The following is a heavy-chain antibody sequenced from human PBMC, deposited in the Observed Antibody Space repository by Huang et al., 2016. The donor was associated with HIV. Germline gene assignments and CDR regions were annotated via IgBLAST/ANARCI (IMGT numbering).Heavy chain of an antibody. V-gene: IGHV1-3*01. Sequence: QVQLVQSGAEVKKPGASVKVSCKASGYSFTTYALHWVRQAPGHGLEWMGWINPGNGNTNYSQKCQGRVTITRDTSASTVYMEVSSLTFEDTAVYYCAREFVIFGAPLWPAYWGQGTLISVSS. J-gene: IGHJ4*02. CDR3: AREFVIFGAPLWPAY. CDR1: GYSFTTYA. CDR2: INPGNGNT. D-gene: IGHD2-21*01.